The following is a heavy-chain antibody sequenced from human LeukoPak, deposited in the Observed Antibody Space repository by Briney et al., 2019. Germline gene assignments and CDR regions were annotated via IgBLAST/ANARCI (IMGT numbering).Heavy chain of an antibody. CDR1: GFTFSSYE. CDR3: ARDLMVRGVNNFDY. V-gene: IGHV3-48*03. CDR2: ISSSGSTI. Sequence: GGSLRLSCAASGFTFSSYEMNWVRQAPGKGLEWVSYISSSGSTIYYADSVKGRFTISRDNAKNSLYLQMNSLRAEDTAVYYCARDLMVRGVNNFDYWGQGTLVTVSS. D-gene: IGHD3-10*01. J-gene: IGHJ4*02.